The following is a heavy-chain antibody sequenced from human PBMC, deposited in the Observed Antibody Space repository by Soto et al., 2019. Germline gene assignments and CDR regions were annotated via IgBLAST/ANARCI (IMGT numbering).Heavy chain of an antibody. D-gene: IGHD1-26*01. J-gene: IGHJ4*02. CDR2: IYYSGNT. CDR1: GGSLSSYY. CDR3: VRDDPGLGIDY. V-gene: IGHV4-59*12. Sequence: SETLSLTCTVSGGSLSSYYWTWIRQPPGKGLEWIGYIYYSGNTNYNPSLKSRVTISVDNAKSMLYLQMNSLRAEDTAVYYCVRDDPGLGIDYWGLGTLVTVSS.